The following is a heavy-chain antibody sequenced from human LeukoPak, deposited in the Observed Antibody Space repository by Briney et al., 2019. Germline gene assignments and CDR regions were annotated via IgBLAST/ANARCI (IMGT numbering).Heavy chain of an antibody. J-gene: IGHJ4*02. Sequence: GGSLRLSCAASGFTVSSNYMNWDRQAPGKGLEWVSVIYSGGSTYYADSVKGRFTISRDNSKNTLYLQMNSLRAEDTAVYYCARVPRNKYYFDYWGQGTLVTVSS. CDR2: IYSGGST. CDR1: GFTVSSNY. V-gene: IGHV3-66*01. D-gene: IGHD1-14*01. CDR3: ARVPRNKYYFDY.